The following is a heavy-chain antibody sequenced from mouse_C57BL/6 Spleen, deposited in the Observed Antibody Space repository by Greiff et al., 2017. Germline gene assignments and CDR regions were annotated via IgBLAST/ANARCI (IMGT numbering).Heavy chain of an antibody. CDR3: AIGEEIYYDYDRAWFAY. CDR2: IHPSDSDT. D-gene: IGHD2-4*01. J-gene: IGHJ3*01. V-gene: IGHV1-74*01. Sequence: VQLQQPGAELVKPGASVKVSCKASGYTFTSYWMHWVKQRPGQGLEWIGRIHPSDSDTNYNQKFKGKATLTVDKSSSTAYMQLSSLTSEDSAVYYCAIGEEIYYDYDRAWFAYWGQGTLVTVSA. CDR1: GYTFTSYW.